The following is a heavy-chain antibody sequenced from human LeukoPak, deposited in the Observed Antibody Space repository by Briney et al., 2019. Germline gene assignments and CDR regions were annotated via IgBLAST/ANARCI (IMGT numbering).Heavy chain of an antibody. J-gene: IGHJ4*02. D-gene: IGHD1-26*01. V-gene: IGHV4-31*03. Sequence: PSETLSLTCTVSGGSVNNGPYYWSWIRQHPGKGLEWIGYISYTGGTYYNPSLESRVSMSVDTSKNQFSLKLSSVTAADTAMYSCARIIVGASFDYWGQGTLVTVSS. CDR2: ISYTGGT. CDR3: ARIIVGASFDY. CDR1: GGSVNNGPYY.